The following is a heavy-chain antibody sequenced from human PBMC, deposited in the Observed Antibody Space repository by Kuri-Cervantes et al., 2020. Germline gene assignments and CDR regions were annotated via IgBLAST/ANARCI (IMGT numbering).Heavy chain of an antibody. Sequence: ASVKVSCKVSGYILTELSMHWVRQAPGKGLEWMGGFDPEDGETIYAQKFQGRVTMTEDTSTDTAYMELSSLRSEDTAVYYCATEPKPSIYCSGGSCYSRLGWDYWGQGTLVTVSS. V-gene: IGHV1-24*01. CDR2: FDPEDGET. CDR3: ATEPKPSIYCSGGSCYSRLGWDY. J-gene: IGHJ4*02. D-gene: IGHD2-15*01. CDR1: GYILTELS.